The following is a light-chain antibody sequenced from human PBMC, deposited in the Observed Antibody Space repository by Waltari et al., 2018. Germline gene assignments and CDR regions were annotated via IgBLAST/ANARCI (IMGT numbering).Light chain of an antibody. J-gene: IGLJ1*01. Sequence: QSVLTQPPSASATPGQRVIISCSGRRPNPGSNYPYWYQQPPGTAPKRLISRNNERPSGVSGRFSASKSGTSASLVISGLRSEDEAVYYCASWDDSHYVFGPGTTVTVL. CDR3: ASWDDSHYV. V-gene: IGLV1-47*01. CDR2: RNN. CDR1: RPNPGSNY.